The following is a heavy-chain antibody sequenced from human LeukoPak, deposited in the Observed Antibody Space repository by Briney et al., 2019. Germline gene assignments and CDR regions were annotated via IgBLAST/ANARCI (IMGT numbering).Heavy chain of an antibody. CDR2: IYYSGST. CDR3: ARARTPPYLQDINYYDSSGYYPPDY. CDR1: GGSISSYY. J-gene: IGHJ4*02. Sequence: SETLSLTCTVSGGSISSYYWSWIRQPPGKGLEWIGYIYYSGSTNYNPSLKSRVTISVDTSKKQFSLKLTSVTVADTAVYYCARARTPPYLQDINYYDSSGYYPPDYWGQGTLVTVSS. V-gene: IGHV4-59*01. D-gene: IGHD3-22*01.